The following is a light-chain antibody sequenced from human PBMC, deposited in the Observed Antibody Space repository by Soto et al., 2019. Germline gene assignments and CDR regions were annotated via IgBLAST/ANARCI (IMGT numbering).Light chain of an antibody. Sequence: QSVLTQPPSVSGAPGQRVTISCTGNRFNVGSGYEVHWYQQVPGTAPRLLIHGNSNRPSGVPDRFSGFASGTSASLAITGLQAEDEADYYCQSYDITVGGHVFGTGTKVTVL. CDR1: RFNVGSGYE. V-gene: IGLV1-40*01. CDR2: GNS. J-gene: IGLJ1*01. CDR3: QSYDITVGGHV.